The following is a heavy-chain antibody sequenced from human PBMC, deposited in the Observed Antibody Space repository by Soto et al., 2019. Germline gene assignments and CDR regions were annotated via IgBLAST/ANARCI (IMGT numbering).Heavy chain of an antibody. CDR2: INHSGTT. J-gene: IGHJ4*02. CDR1: NGSISNNDW. Sequence: QVQLQESGPGLVKPSGTLFLTCAVSNGSISNNDWWSWVRQPPGKGLEWIGEINHSGTTNYNPSLKSRVTILVDKSKNQFSLKLTSVTAADTAVYYCARGITFGGVIFDDWGQGTLVTVSS. D-gene: IGHD3-16*01. V-gene: IGHV4-4*02. CDR3: ARGITFGGVIFDD.